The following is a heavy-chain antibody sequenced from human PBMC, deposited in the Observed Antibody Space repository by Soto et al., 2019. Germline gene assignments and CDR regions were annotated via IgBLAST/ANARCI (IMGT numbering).Heavy chain of an antibody. J-gene: IGHJ6*02. V-gene: IGHV2-70*01. CDR1: GFSLSTSGMC. D-gene: IGHD6-13*01. CDR3: ARIRSPLYSSSWLYGMDV. Sequence: SGPTLVNPTQTLTLTCTFSGFSLSTSGMCVSWIRQPPGKALEWLALIDWDDDKYYSTSLKTRLTISKDTSKNQVVLTMTNMDPLDTATYYCARIRSPLYSSSWLYGMDVWGQGTTVTVSS. CDR2: IDWDDDK.